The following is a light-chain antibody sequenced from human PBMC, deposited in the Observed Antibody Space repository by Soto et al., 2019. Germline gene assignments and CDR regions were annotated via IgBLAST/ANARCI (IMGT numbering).Light chain of an antibody. CDR1: QTVRNN. CDR3: QQYNEWPPIT. Sequence: EIVLTPSPATLSLSPVERATLSCRASQTVRNNYLAWYQQKPGQAPRLLIYDASSRATGIPARFSGGGSGTDFTLTISSLQSADSAVYYCQQYNEWPPITFGQGTRLEI. V-gene: IGKV3D-15*01. J-gene: IGKJ5*01. CDR2: DAS.